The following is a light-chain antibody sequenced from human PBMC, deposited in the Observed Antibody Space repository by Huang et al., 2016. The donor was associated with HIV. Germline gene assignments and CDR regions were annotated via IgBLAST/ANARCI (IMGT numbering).Light chain of an antibody. CDR1: QTITNW. J-gene: IGKJ1*01. V-gene: IGKV1-5*03. Sequence: DIQMTQSPSTLSASVGDRVTITCRASQTITNWLAWYQQKPGKAPKLLIYKASTLETGVPSRFSCSGSGTEFTLTINSMQPDDFATYYCQQYSSWRTFGQGTKVE. CDR3: QQYSSWRT. CDR2: KAS.